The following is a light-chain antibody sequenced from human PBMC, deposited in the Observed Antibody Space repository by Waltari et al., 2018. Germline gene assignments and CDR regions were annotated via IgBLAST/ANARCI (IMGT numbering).Light chain of an antibody. CDR3: QQYNGYFTWT. Sequence: DVQMTQSPSTLSASVGDRVTIPCRARQNIRDWLAWYQQRPGKAPRLLIYGASTLQTGVPARFSGSGSGTEFTLTINSLQPDDFATYYCQQYNGYFTWTFGQGTKVEIK. J-gene: IGKJ1*01. CDR1: QNIRDW. CDR2: GAS. V-gene: IGKV1-5*01.